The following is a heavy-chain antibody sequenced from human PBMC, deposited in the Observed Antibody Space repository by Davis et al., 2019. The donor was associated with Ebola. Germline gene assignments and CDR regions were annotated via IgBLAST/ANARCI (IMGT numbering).Heavy chain of an antibody. V-gene: IGHV3-7*01. CDR3: VRVYSGSYDP. CDR2: IKQGGSEK. D-gene: IGHD1-26*01. Sequence: GESLKISCAASGFTFSSYWMSWVRQAPGKGLEWVANIKQGGSEKYYVDSVRGRFIISRDDAKNSLYLQMNSLRAEDTAVYYCVRVYSGSYDPWGQGTLVTASS. J-gene: IGHJ5*02. CDR1: GFTFSSYW.